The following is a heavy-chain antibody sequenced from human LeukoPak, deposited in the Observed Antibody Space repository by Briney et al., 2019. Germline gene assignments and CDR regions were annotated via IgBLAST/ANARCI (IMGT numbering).Heavy chain of an antibody. CDR3: ARGYGGNFPTPFDY. V-gene: IGHV1-2*02. J-gene: IGHJ4*02. CDR1: GYTFTGYY. D-gene: IGHD4-23*01. CDR2: INPNSGGT. Sequence: EASVKVSCKASGYTFTGYYMHWVRQAPGQGLEWMGWINPNSGGTNYAQKFQGRVTMTRDTSISTAYMELSRLRSDDTAVYYCARGYGGNFPTPFDYWGQGTLVTVSS.